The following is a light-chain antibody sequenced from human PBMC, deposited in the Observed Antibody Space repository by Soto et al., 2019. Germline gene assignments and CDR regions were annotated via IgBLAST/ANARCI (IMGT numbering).Light chain of an antibody. CDR1: SGHSSYA. CDR3: QTWGTGIVV. V-gene: IGLV4-69*01. CDR2: LNSDGSH. J-gene: IGLJ2*01. Sequence: QPVLTQSPSASASLGASVTLTCTLSSGHSSYAIAWHQQQPEKGPRYLMKLNSDGSHSKGDGIPDRFSGSSSEAERYLTISSRQSEDEADYYCQTWGTGIVVFGGGTKLTVL.